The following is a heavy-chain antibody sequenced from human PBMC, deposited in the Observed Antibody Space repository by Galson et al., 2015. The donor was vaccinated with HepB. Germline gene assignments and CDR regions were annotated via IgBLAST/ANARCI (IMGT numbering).Heavy chain of an antibody. D-gene: IGHD1-26*01. CDR3: ARDHIESSGSYYYYGMDV. Sequence: ETLSLTCTVSGGSISSYYWSWIRQPAGKGLEWIGRIYTSGSTNYNPSLKSRVTMSVDTSKNQFSLKLSSVTAADTAVYYCARDHIESSGSYYYYGMDVWGQGTTVTVSS. J-gene: IGHJ6*02. CDR1: GGSISSYY. V-gene: IGHV4-4*07. CDR2: IYTSGST.